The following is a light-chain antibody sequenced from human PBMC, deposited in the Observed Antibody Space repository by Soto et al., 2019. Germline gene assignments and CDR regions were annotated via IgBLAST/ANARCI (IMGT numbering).Light chain of an antibody. V-gene: IGLV2-14*01. CDR2: EVN. CDR1: SSDVGGYNY. Sequence: QSVLTQPASVSGSPGQSITISCTGTSSDVGGYNYVSWYQQHPGKAPKVMIYEVNNRPSGISNRFSGSKSGNTASLTISGRHLADEADYYCSSYSSSRTPYVFGTGTKVTVL. J-gene: IGLJ1*01. CDR3: SSYSSSRTPYV.